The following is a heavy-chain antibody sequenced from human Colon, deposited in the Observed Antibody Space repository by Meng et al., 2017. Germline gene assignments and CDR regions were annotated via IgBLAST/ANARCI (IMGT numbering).Heavy chain of an antibody. CDR2: ININTGHP. D-gene: IGHD3-10*01. CDR3: ARDSYTAGTYDY. V-gene: IGHV7-4-1*02. J-gene: IGHJ4*02. Sequence: QLHVVPSGAELKKPGASVKISCKTSTYTFTAMHWVPQAPGQRLAWMGWININTGHPTYAPAFTGRFVFPLDTSDRTTYLQISRLKTEDTAMYYCARDSYTAGTYDYWGQGTLVTVSS. CDR1: TYTFTA.